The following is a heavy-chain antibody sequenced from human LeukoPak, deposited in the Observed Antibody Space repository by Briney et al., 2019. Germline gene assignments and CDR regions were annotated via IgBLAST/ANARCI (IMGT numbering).Heavy chain of an antibody. D-gene: IGHD2-2*02. Sequence: PSETLSLTCTVPGGSISSSSYYWGWIRQPPGKGLEWIGSIYYSGSTYYNPSLKSRVTISVDASKNQFSLKLSSVTAADTAVYYCARHSDSLVVPAAIGLFDYWGQGTLVTVSS. J-gene: IGHJ4*02. CDR1: GGSISSSSYY. CDR2: IYYSGST. V-gene: IGHV4-39*01. CDR3: ARHSDSLVVPAAIGLFDY.